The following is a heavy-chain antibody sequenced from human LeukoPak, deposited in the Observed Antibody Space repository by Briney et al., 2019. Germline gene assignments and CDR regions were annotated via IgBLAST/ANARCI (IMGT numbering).Heavy chain of an antibody. CDR2: IIPIFGTA. Sequence: GASVKVSCKASGGTFSSYTISWVRQAPGQGLEWMGGIIPIFGTANYAQKFQGRVTITADESTSTAYMELSSLRSEGTAVYYCARAVGHYYGLRHPLDYWGQGTLVTVSS. V-gene: IGHV1-69*13. CDR3: ARAVGHYYGLRHPLDY. J-gene: IGHJ4*02. CDR1: GGTFSSYT. D-gene: IGHD3-10*01.